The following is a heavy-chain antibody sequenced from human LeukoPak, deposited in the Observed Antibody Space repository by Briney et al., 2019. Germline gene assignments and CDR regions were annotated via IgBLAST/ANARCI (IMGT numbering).Heavy chain of an antibody. CDR1: GGSFSGYY. CDR2: INHSGST. Sequence: RPSETLSLTCAVYGGSFSGYYWSWIRQPPGKGLEWIGEINHSGSTNYNPSLKSRVTISVDTSKNQFSLKLSSVTAADTAVYYCARAGVSRITIFRVARANAFDIWGQGTMVTVSS. CDR3: ARAGVSRITIFRVARANAFDI. V-gene: IGHV4-34*01. D-gene: IGHD3-3*01. J-gene: IGHJ3*02.